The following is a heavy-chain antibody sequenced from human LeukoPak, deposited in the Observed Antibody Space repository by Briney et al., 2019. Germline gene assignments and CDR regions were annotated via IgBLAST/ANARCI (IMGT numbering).Heavy chain of an antibody. CDR3: ARDLNPRDYCSGGSCYGNYYYGMDV. Sequence: LPGGSLRLSCAASGFTFSSYAMHWVRQAPGKGLEWVAVISYDGSNKYYADSVKGRFTISRDNSKNTLYLQMNSLRAEDTAVYYCARDLNPRDYCSGGSCYGNYYYGMDVWGKGTTVTVSS. V-gene: IGHV3-30*04. CDR2: ISYDGSNK. J-gene: IGHJ6*04. CDR1: GFTFSSYA. D-gene: IGHD2-15*01.